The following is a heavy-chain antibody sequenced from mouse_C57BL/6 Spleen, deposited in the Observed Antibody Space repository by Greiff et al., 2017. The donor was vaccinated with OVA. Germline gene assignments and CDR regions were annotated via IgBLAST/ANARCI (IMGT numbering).Heavy chain of an antibody. CDR1: GFNIKDDY. J-gene: IGHJ1*03. V-gene: IGHV14-4*01. CDR3: TTYTTAPYWYFDV. D-gene: IGHD1-2*01. CDR2: IDPENGDT. Sequence: EVKLQESGAELVRPGASVKLSCTASGFNIKDDYMHWVKQRPEQGLEWIGWIDPENGDTEYASKFQGKATITADTSSNTAYLQLSSLTSEDTAVYYCTTYTTAPYWYFDVWGTGTTVTVSS.